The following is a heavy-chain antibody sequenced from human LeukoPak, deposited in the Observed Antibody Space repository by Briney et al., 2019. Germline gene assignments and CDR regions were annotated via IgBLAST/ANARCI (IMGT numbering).Heavy chain of an antibody. D-gene: IGHD4-17*01. CDR2: IYYSGST. CDR3: ARIEGRDYGDYFDY. CDR1: GDSISSSSYY. V-gene: IGHV4-39*07. Sequence: SETLSLTCTVSGDSISSSSYYWGWIRQPPGKGLEWIGSIYYSGSTNYNPSLKSRVTISVDTSKNQFSLKLSSVTAADTAVYYCARIEGRDYGDYFDYWGQGTLVTVSS. J-gene: IGHJ4*02.